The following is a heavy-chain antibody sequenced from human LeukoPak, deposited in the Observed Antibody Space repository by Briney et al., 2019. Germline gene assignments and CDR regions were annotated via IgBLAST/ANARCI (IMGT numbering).Heavy chain of an antibody. J-gene: IGHJ5*01. CDR3: AKGDGYDSDS. CDR2: IDPSDSYT. D-gene: IGHD5-12*01. Sequence: KPGESLRISCKGSGYSFSNYWISWVRQMPGKGLERLGNIDPSDSYTNYSPSFQGHVTISADKSISTAYLQWSSLKASDTAIYYCAKGDGYDSDSWGQGTLVTVSS. V-gene: IGHV5-10-1*01. CDR1: GYSFSNYW.